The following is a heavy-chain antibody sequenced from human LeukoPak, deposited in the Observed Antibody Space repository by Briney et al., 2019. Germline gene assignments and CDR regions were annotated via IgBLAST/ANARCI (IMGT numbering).Heavy chain of an antibody. J-gene: IGHJ3*02. Sequence: GGSLRLSCAASGFSFGDCSMNCVRQAPGKGLEWVSSISSSSTYIYYADSLEGRFTISRDNVRNSLYLQMNSLRAEDTAVYYCAGDYDGNLAFDIWGQGTVVTVSS. CDR3: AGDYDGNLAFDI. CDR1: GFSFGDCS. CDR2: ISSSSTYI. V-gene: IGHV3-21*01. D-gene: IGHD4-23*01.